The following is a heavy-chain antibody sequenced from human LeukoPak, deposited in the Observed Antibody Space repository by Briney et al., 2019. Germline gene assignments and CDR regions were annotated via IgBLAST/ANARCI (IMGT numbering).Heavy chain of an antibody. J-gene: IGHJ4*02. D-gene: IGHD2-21*02. CDR3: ARGVVVVTAIPFDY. V-gene: IGHV1-18*01. Sequence: QKFQGRVTMITDTSTSTAYMELRSLRSDDTVVYYCARGVVVVTAIPFDYWGQGTLVTVSS.